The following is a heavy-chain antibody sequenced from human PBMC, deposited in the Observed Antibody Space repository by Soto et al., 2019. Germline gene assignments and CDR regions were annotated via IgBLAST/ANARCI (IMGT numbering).Heavy chain of an antibody. V-gene: IGHV4-59*01. CDR1: GGSISSYY. CDR2: IYYSGST. J-gene: IGHJ4*02. Sequence: QVQLQESGPGLVKPSETLSLTCTVSGGSISSYYWSWIRQPPGKGLEWIGYIYYSGSTNYNPSLKSRVTISVDTSKNQFSLKLSSVTAADTAVYYCATTPTPYDPIDYWGQGTLVTVSS. CDR3: ATTPTPYDPIDY. D-gene: IGHD2-15*01.